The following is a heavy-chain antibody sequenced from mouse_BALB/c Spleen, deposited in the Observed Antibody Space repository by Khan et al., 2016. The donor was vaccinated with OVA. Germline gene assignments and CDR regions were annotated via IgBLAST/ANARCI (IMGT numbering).Heavy chain of an antibody. J-gene: IGHJ3*01. Sequence: QVQLQQSGPELVKPGASVKMSCKASGYKFTDYVISWVKQRTGQGLEWIGDIYTGSGTTYYNERFEGKATLTADKSSNTAYMQFRSLTSEDSAVYFCARSYDNDGAWFVYWGQGTLVTVSA. CDR2: IYTGSGTT. D-gene: IGHD2-4*01. CDR1: GYKFTDYV. V-gene: IGHV1-81*01. CDR3: ARSYDNDGAWFVY.